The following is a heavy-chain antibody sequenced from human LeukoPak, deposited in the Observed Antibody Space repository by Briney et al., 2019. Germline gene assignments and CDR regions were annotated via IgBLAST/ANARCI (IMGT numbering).Heavy chain of an antibody. J-gene: IGHJ5*02. Sequence: SETLSLTCTVSGGSISSSSYYWGWIRQPPGKGLEWIGSIYYSGSTYYNPSLKSRVTISVDTSKNQFSLKLSSVTAADTAVYYCARRGPGGWFDPWGQGTRVTVSS. CDR2: IYYSGST. D-gene: IGHD3-10*01. CDR1: GGSISSSSYY. CDR3: ARRGPGGWFDP. V-gene: IGHV4-39*01.